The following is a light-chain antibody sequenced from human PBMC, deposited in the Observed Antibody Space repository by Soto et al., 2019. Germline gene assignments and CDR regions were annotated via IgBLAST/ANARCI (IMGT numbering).Light chain of an antibody. Sequence: QPVLTQPPSASGTPGQRVTISCSGSSSNIGSNTVNWYQQLPRTAPKLLIHGNDQWPSGVPDRFSGSKSGTSASLAISGLQSEDEAEYYCAAWDDSLNGVVFGGGTQLTVL. CDR3: AAWDDSLNGVV. CDR1: SSNIGSNT. CDR2: GND. V-gene: IGLV1-44*01. J-gene: IGLJ2*01.